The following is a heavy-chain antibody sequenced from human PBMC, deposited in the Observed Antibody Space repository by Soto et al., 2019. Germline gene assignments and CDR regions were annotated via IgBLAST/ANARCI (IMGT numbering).Heavy chain of an antibody. CDR2: INHSGST. CDR1: GGSFSGYY. CDR3: ARFFITIFGVANGYFDY. J-gene: IGHJ4*02. Sequence: SETLSLTCAVYGGSFSGYYWSWIRQPPGKGLEWIGEINHSGSTNYNPSLKSRVTISVDTSKNQFSLKLSSVTAADTAVYYCARFFITIFGVANGYFDYWGQGTLVTVSS. D-gene: IGHD3-3*01. V-gene: IGHV4-34*01.